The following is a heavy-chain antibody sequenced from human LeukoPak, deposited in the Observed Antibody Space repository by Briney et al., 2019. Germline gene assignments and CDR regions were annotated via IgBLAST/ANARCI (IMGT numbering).Heavy chain of an antibody. CDR2: FYPEDGET. D-gene: IGHD3-10*01. CDR3: ATLMVGGVIRLKWFDP. Sequence: ASVNVSCKVSGYTLNELSMHWLGQAPGKGLEWMGGFYPEDGETIYAQKFQGRVTMNEDTSTDTAYLELSRLRSEDTAVYYCATLMVGGVIRLKWFDPWGQGTLVTVSS. V-gene: IGHV1-24*01. J-gene: IGHJ5*02. CDR1: GYTLNELS.